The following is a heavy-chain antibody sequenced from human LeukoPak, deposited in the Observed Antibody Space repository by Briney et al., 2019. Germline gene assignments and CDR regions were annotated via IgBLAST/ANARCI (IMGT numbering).Heavy chain of an antibody. CDR2: ISAYNGNT. CDR1: GYTFTSYG. Sequence: ASVKASCKASGYTFTSYGISWVRQAPGQGLEWMGWISAYNGNTNYAQKLQGRVTMTTDTSTSTAYMELRSLRSDDTAVYYCARSFVAARPNSIYYYYYYMDVWGKGTTVTVSS. J-gene: IGHJ6*03. V-gene: IGHV1-18*01. CDR3: ARSFVAARPNSIYYYYYYMDV. D-gene: IGHD6-6*01.